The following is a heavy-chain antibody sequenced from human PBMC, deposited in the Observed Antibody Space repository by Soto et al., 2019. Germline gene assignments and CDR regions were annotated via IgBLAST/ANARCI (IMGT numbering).Heavy chain of an antibody. V-gene: IGHV3-11*01. CDR1: GFTFSDYY. CDR3: ARAFSSYYDILTGYSGYYYYYMDV. CDR2: ISSSGSTI. D-gene: IGHD3-9*01. Sequence: PGGSLRLSCAASGFTFSDYYMSWIRQAPGKGLEWVSYISSSGSTIYYADSVKGRFTISRDNAKNSLYLQMNSLRAEDTAVYYCARAFSSYYDILTGYSGYYYYYMDVWGKGTTVTVSS. J-gene: IGHJ6*03.